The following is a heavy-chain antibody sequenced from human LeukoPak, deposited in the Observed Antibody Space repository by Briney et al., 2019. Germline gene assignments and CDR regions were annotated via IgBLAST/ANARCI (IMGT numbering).Heavy chain of an antibody. CDR1: GFTFSNAW. D-gene: IGHD1-26*01. Sequence: GGSLRLSCAASGFTFSNAWMSWVRQAPGKGLEWVGRIKSKTDGGTTDYAAPVKGRFTISRDDSKNTLYLQMNSLKTEGTAVYYSTTAQPPRGRRSQKTDVRGKGNTVTVSS. V-gene: IGHV3-15*01. CDR2: IKSKTDGGTT. J-gene: IGHJ6*04. CDR3: TTAQPPRGRRSQKTDV.